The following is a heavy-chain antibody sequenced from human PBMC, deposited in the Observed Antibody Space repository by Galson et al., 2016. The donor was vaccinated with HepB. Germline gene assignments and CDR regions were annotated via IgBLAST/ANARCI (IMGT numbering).Heavy chain of an antibody. D-gene: IGHD2-15*01. V-gene: IGHV3-23*01. J-gene: IGHJ6*03. CDR2: IRISVSNT. CDR3: ARKDSHIDV. Sequence: SLRLSCAASGFTFNNYAMNWVRQAPGKGLEWISAIRISVSNTHYADSVKGRFTISTDTSTNTLFLQMNSLRAEDTAVYYCARKDSHIDVWGKGTAVTVSS. CDR1: GFTFNNYA.